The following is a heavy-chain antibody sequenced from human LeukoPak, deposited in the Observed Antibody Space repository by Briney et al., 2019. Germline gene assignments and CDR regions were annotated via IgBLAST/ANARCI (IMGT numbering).Heavy chain of an antibody. Sequence: ESLKISCKGSGYSFTSYWIGWVRQMPGKGLEWMGIIYPGDSDTRYSPSFQGQVTISADKSISTAYLQWSSLKASDTAMYYCARHKKDYYDSSGTPDYWGQGTLVTVSS. V-gene: IGHV5-51*01. CDR1: GYSFTSYW. CDR2: IYPGDSDT. J-gene: IGHJ4*02. D-gene: IGHD3-22*01. CDR3: ARHKKDYYDSSGTPDY.